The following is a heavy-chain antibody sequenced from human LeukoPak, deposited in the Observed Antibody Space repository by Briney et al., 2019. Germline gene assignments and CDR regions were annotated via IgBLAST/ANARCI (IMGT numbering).Heavy chain of an antibody. Sequence: PGGSLRLSCAASGFTFSNYWMTWVRQAPGKGLEWVANIKQDGSEKYYVDSVKGRFTISRDNAKNSLYLQITSLRAEDTAVYYCARDRGTTASIVGAFGIWGQGTMVTVSS. J-gene: IGHJ3*02. V-gene: IGHV3-7*01. CDR2: IKQDGSEK. D-gene: IGHD1-1*01. CDR1: GFTFSNYW. CDR3: ARDRGTTASIVGAFGI.